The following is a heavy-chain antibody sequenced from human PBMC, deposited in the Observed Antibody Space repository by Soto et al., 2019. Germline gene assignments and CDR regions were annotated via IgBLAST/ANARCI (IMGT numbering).Heavy chain of an antibody. CDR3: VRDHCSTATCYTVWFDP. Sequence: WGPLRLSCAASGFTISNYWMHWVRQGPGKGLVWVARINSDVSITNSANSVKGRFTISRDNAKNTLYLQMNSLRAEDTAVYYCVRDHCSTATCYTVWFDPWGQGTQVTVSS. CDR2: INSDVSIT. D-gene: IGHD2-2*02. V-gene: IGHV3-74*01. CDR1: GFTISNYW. J-gene: IGHJ5*02.